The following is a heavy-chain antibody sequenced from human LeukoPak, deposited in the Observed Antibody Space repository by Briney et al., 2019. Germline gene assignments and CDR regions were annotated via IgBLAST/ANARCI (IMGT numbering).Heavy chain of an antibody. CDR2: ISGSGGST. CDR3: TARLLWFGEFLY. D-gene: IGHD3-10*01. Sequence: PGGSLRLSCAASGFAFSSYAMSWVRQAPGKGLEWVSAISGSGGSTYYADSVKGRFTISSDNSKNTLYLQMNSLRAEDTAVYYCTARLLWFGEFLYWGQGTLVTVSP. CDR1: GFAFSSYA. V-gene: IGHV3-23*01. J-gene: IGHJ4*02.